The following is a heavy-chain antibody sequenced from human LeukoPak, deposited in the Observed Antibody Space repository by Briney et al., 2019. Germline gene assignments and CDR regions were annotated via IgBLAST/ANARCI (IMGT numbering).Heavy chain of an antibody. Sequence: GRSLRLSCVTSGFTFSSYGMHWVRQVPGKGLEWVAVISYDAKSNYHVDSVKGRFTISRDNSKNTLYLQMNSLRAEDTAVYYCAELGITMIGGVWGKGTTVTIPS. CDR2: ISYDAKSN. D-gene: IGHD3-10*02. CDR1: GFTFSSYG. J-gene: IGHJ6*04. V-gene: IGHV3-30*18. CDR3: AELGITMIGGV.